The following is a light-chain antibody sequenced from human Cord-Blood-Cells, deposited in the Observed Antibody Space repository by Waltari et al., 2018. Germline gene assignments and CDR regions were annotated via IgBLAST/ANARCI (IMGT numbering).Light chain of an antibody. V-gene: IGKV3-11*01. J-gene: IGKJ2*01. Sequence: EIVLTQSPATLSLSPGERATLSCRASQSVSSYLAWYQQKPGQAPRLHIYDASNRATGIPARFSGSGSGTDFTLTISSLEPEDCAVYCCQQRSNWPYTFGQGTKLEIK. CDR1: QSVSSY. CDR2: DAS. CDR3: QQRSNWPYT.